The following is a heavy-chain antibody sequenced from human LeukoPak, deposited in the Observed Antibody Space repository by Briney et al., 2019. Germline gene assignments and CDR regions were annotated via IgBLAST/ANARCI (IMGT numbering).Heavy chain of an antibody. V-gene: IGHV3-21*06. J-gene: IGHJ4*02. D-gene: IGHD3-10*01. CDR3: VRVVWRESAGLVNSWRGDN. CDR2: SNSV. Sequence: SNSVYYANSVKGRVTISRDDAKNSVYLKMNRLRGEDTAVYYCVRVVWRESAGLVNSWRGDNWGQGTLVTVSS.